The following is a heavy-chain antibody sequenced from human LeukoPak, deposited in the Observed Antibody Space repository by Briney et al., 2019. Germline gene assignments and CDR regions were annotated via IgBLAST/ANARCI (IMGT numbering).Heavy chain of an antibody. CDR3: AREGEQQLGRTYYYGMDV. CDR2: ISAYNGNT. V-gene: IGHV1-18*01. Sequence: ASVKVSCKASGYTFTSYGISWVRQAPGQGLEWMGWISAYNGNTNYAQKLQDRVTMTTDTSTSTAYMEQRSLRSDDTAVYYCAREGEQQLGRTYYYGMDVWGQGTTVTVSS. D-gene: IGHD6-13*01. CDR1: GYTFTSYG. J-gene: IGHJ6*02.